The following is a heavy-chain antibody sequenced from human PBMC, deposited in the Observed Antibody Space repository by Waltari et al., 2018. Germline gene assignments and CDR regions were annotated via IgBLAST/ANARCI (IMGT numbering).Heavy chain of an antibody. CDR3: ARQDYYYVKAYFDL. CDR1: GGSIIRAAYY. CDR2: MYYSGST. J-gene: IGHJ2*01. V-gene: IGHV4-39*01. Sequence: QLQLQESGPGLVKPSETLSLTCVVSGGSIIRAAYYWGWVRQPPGKGLEFIGSMYYSGSTYYNPSLKSRVTISVDTSQNQFSLRLSSVTAADTAVYYCARQDYYYVKAYFDLWGRGTLVTVSS. D-gene: IGHD3-22*01.